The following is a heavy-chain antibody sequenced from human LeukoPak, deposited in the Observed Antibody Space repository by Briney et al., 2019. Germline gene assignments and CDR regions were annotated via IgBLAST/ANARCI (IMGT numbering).Heavy chain of an antibody. CDR1: GFTFSSYS. Sequence: GRSLRLSCAASGFTFSSYSMNWVRQAPGKWRECVSSISSSSSYIYYADSVKGRFTISRDNAKNSLYLQMNSLRAEDTAVYYCARALIASSGWYLFYWGQGTLVTVSS. D-gene: IGHD6-19*01. V-gene: IGHV3-21*01. J-gene: IGHJ4*02. CDR3: ARALIASSGWYLFY. CDR2: ISSSSSYI.